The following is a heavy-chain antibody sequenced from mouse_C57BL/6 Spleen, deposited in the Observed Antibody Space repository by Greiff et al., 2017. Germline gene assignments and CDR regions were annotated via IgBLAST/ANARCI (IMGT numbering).Heavy chain of an antibody. CDR1: GYAFSSSW. CDR2: IYPGDGDT. CDR3: ARGIYGSSPYYAMDY. Sequence: VQLQQSGPELVKPGASVKISCKASGYAFSSSWMNWVKQRPGKGLEWIGRIYPGDGDTNYNGKFKGKATLTADKSSSTAYMQLSSLTSEDSAVYFCARGIYGSSPYYAMDYWGQGTSVTVSS. D-gene: IGHD1-1*01. V-gene: IGHV1-82*01. J-gene: IGHJ4*01.